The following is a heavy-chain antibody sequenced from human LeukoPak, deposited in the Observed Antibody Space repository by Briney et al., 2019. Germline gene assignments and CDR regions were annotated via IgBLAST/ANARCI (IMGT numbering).Heavy chain of an antibody. CDR2: IYHSGST. Sequence: SETLSLTCAVSGGSISSRNWWSWVRQPPGKGLEWIGEIYHSGSTNYNPSLKSRVTISRDTSKNQFSLKLSSLTVADTAVYFCAREALIYGDSGVSAFDIWGQGARVTVSS. CDR1: GGSISSRNW. CDR3: AREALIYGDSGVSAFDI. J-gene: IGHJ3*02. V-gene: IGHV4-4*02. D-gene: IGHD4-17*01.